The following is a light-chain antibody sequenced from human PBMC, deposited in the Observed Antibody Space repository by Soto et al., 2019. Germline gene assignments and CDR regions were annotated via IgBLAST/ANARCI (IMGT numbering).Light chain of an antibody. V-gene: IGKV3-11*01. CDR3: HQWSTWPLT. CDR2: GAS. CDR1: QSVSTY. J-gene: IGKJ4*01. Sequence: EIVLTQSPATLSLSLGERATLSCRASQSVSTYLAWYQHKSGQAPKLLIYGASNMDTDIPARFSGSGSGTDFTLIVSSLEPEDFAVFYCHQWSTWPLTFGVGTTVEIK.